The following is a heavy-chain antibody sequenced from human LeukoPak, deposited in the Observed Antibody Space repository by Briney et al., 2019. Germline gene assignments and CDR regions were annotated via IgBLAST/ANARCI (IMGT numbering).Heavy chain of an antibody. V-gene: IGHV3-64*02. Sequence: QPAVSLRLSCAASGFTFGSYSMPWVRQAPGKGPEFVSVIGGDGLTTFYADSVKDRFTISRDNSKSTLYLEMGSLRAEDMAVYYCAREGGGSGLWYYDLWGRGTLVTDSS. CDR1: GFTFGSYS. D-gene: IGHD1-26*01. CDR2: IGGDGLTT. J-gene: IGHJ2*01. CDR3: AREGGGSGLWYYDL.